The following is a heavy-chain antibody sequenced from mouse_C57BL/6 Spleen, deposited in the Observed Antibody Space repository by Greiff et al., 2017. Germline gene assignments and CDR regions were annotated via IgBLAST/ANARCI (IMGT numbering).Heavy chain of an antibody. V-gene: IGHV1-26*01. Sequence: VQLQQSGPELVKPGASVKISCKASGYTFTDYYMNWVKQSHGKSLEWIGDINPNNGGTSYNQKFKGKATLTVDKSSSTAYMELRSLTSEDSAVYYCARAPPHLHYAMDYWGQGTSVTVSS. CDR3: ARAPPHLHYAMDY. CDR2: INPNNGGT. CDR1: GYTFTDYY. J-gene: IGHJ4*01.